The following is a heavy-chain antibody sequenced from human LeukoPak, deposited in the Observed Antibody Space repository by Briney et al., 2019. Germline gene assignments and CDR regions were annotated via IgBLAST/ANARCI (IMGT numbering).Heavy chain of an antibody. CDR2: IYYSGST. V-gene: IGHV4-39*07. J-gene: IGHJ3*02. CDR3: ARVGGITMIVVLITDAFDI. D-gene: IGHD3-22*01. CDR1: GGSISGSGYY. Sequence: SETLSLTCTVSGGSISGSGYYWGWVRQPPGKGLEWIGSIYYSGSTYYNPSLKSRVTISVDTSKNQFSLKLRSVTAADTAVYYCARVGGITMIVVLITDAFDIWGQGTMVTVSS.